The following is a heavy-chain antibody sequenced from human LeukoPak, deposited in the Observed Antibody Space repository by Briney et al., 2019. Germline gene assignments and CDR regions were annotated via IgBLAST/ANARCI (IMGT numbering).Heavy chain of an antibody. J-gene: IGHJ4*02. CDR1: GFTFSSYS. D-gene: IGHD1-26*01. Sequence: SGGSLRLSCAASGFTFSSYSMNWVRQAPGKGLEWVSGISGSGGSTYYADSVKGRFTISRDNSTNTLYLQMNSLRAEDTAVYYCAKDKNWSGSYHDYWGQGTLVTVSS. V-gene: IGHV3-23*01. CDR3: AKDKNWSGSYHDY. CDR2: ISGSGGST.